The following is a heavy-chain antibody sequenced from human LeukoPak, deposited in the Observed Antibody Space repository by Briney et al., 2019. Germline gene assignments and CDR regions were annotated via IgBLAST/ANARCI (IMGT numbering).Heavy chain of an antibody. CDR1: GGSFRGYS. Sequence: SETLSLTCAVYGGSFRGYSCSWIRQPPGKGLEWIGEIHYTGATNYKPSLKSRVTISGDPSKNQVSLRVSSVTAADTAVYYCARGVLGPYYFDLWGRGTLVTVSS. CDR2: IHYTGAT. D-gene: IGHD7-27*01. J-gene: IGHJ2*01. V-gene: IGHV4-34*01. CDR3: ARGVLGPYYFDL.